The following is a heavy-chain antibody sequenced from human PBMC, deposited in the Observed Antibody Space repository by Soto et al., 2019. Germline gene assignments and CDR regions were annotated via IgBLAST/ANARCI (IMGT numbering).Heavy chain of an antibody. CDR1: GFTVSSNY. D-gene: IGHD6-19*01. Sequence: PGGSLRLSCAASGFTVSSNYMSWVRQAPGKGLEWVSVIYSGDSTYYADSVKGRFTISRDNSKNTLYLQMNSLRAEDTAVYYCARGMYSSGWYYFDYWGQGTLVTVSS. CDR2: IYSGDST. V-gene: IGHV3-53*01. CDR3: ARGMYSSGWYYFDY. J-gene: IGHJ4*02.